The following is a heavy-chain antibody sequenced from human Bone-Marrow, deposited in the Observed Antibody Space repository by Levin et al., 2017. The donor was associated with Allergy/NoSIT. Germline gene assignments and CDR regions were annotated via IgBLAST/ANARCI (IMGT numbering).Heavy chain of an antibody. CDR2: IFYSGST. J-gene: IGHJ4*02. CDR3: ARSAKYKSGSGWYFDH. D-gene: IGHD6-19*01. CDR1: VGSISSFY. Sequence: SETLSLTCTVSVGSISSFYWNWIRQSPGRPLEWLGYIFYSGSTDYNPALQSRLTISLDTSKKQFSLRLTSVTAADTAVYFCARSAKYKSGSGWYFDHWGQGILVAVSS. V-gene: IGHV4-59*01.